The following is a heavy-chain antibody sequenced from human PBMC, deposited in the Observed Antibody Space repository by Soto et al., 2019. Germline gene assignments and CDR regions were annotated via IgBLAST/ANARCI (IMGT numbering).Heavy chain of an antibody. V-gene: IGHV3-30-3*01. CDR1: GFTFSSYA. CDR2: ISYDGSNK. J-gene: IGHJ4*02. CDR3: ARDSLGAAAGLGY. D-gene: IGHD6-13*01. Sequence: QVQLVESGGGVVQPGRSLRLSCAASGFTFSSYAMHWVRQAPGKGLEWVAVISYDGSNKYYADSVKGRFTIPRDNSKNTLYLQMNSLRAEDTAVYYCARDSLGAAAGLGYWGQGTLVTVSS.